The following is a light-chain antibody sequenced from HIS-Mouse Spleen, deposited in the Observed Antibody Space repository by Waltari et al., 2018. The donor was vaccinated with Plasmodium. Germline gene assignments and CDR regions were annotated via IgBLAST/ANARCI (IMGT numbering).Light chain of an antibody. Sequence: EIVLTQPPATLSVSPAERATLSCRASQSVSSNLAWYQQKPGQAPRLLIYGASTRAAGIPARFSGSGSGTEFTLTISSLQPEDFAVYYCQQYNNWPFTFGPGTKVDIK. J-gene: IGKJ3*01. CDR1: QSVSSN. CDR2: GAS. CDR3: QQYNNWPFT. V-gene: IGKV3-15*01.